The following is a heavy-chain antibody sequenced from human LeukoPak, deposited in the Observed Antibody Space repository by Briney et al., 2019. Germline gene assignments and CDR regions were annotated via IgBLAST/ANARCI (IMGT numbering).Heavy chain of an antibody. CDR2: IKSKTDGGTT. V-gene: IGHV3-15*01. CDR1: GFTFSNAW. J-gene: IGHJ4*02. Sequence: GGSLRLSCAASGFTFSNAWMSWVRQAPGKGLEWVGRIKSKTDGGTTDYAAPVKGRFTISRDDSKSIAYLQMNSLKTEDTAVYYCTRTPGSSGYLPGYWGQGTLVTVSS. D-gene: IGHD3-22*01. CDR3: TRTPGSSGYLPGY.